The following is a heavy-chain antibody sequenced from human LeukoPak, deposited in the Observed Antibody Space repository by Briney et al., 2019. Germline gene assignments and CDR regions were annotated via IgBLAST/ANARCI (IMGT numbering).Heavy chain of an antibody. CDR3: AKAAKHSGWPVFDY. J-gene: IGHJ4*02. V-gene: IGHV3-23*01. D-gene: IGHD6-19*01. CDR1: GFTFSSYA. CDR2: TSGSGGST. Sequence: GGSLRLSCAASGFTFSSYAMSWVRQAPGKGLEWVSATSGSGGSTYYADSVKGRFTISRDNSKSTLYLQMNSLRAGDTAVYYCAKAAKHSGWPVFDYWGQGTLVTVSS.